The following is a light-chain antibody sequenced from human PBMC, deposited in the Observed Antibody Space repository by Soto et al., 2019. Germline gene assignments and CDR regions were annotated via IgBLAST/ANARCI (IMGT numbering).Light chain of an antibody. CDR2: TLS. V-gene: IGKV2-40*01. Sequence: DIVMTQTPLSLPVAPGEPASISCRSSQSLLDSDDGKPYLDGYLQKPGQSPQLLIYTLSYRAPGVPDRFSGSGSRTDFTLTISRVEAEGVGVYYCMQRIEFPWTFGQGTGVELK. CDR3: MQRIEFPWT. J-gene: IGKJ1*01. CDR1: QSLLDSDDGKPY.